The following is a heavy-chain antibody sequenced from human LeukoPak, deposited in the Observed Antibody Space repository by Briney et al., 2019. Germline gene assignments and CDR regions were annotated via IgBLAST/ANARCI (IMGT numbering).Heavy chain of an antibody. J-gene: IGHJ4*02. V-gene: IGHV4-4*07. CDR1: GGSMSSYY. CDR2: MYTDGST. D-gene: IGHD6-13*01. CDR3: ATYDQKLAFDN. Sequence: PSETLSLTYIVSGGSMSSYYWSWIRQPAGKGLEWIGRMYTDGSTNYNPFLNSRVTMSVDTSKKHFSLRLNSVTAADTAVYYCATYDQKLAFDNWGQGTLVTVSS.